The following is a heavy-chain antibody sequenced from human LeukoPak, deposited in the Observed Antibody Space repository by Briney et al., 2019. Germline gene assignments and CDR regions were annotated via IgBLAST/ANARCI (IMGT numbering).Heavy chain of an antibody. D-gene: IGHD6-19*01. CDR1: GGSISSYY. CDR3: ARVKDSSGWYQTFDY. CDR2: IYYSGST. Sequence: SETLSLTCTVSGGSISSYYWSWIRQPPGKGLEWIGYIYYSGSTNYNPSLKSRVTISVDTSKNQFSLKLSSVTAADTAVYYCARVKDSSGWYQTFDYWGQGTLVTVSS. J-gene: IGHJ4*02. V-gene: IGHV4-59*01.